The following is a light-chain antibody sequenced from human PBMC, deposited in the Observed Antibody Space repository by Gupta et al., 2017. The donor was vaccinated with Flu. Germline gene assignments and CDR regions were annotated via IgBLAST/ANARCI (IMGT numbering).Light chain of an antibody. V-gene: IGLV3-21*03. J-gene: IGLJ2*01. CDR1: NIGSKS. CDR2: DDS. Sequence: SSVLTQPPSASVAPGKTARITCGGNNIGSKSVHWYQQKPGQAPVLVVDDDSDRPSGTPERFSGSNDGNTATLTISRVEAGDEADYYCQVWDRSSVVFGGGTKLTGL. CDR3: QVWDRSSVV.